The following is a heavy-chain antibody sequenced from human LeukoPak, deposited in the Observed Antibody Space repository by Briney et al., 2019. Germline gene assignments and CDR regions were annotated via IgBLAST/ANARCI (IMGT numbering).Heavy chain of an antibody. CDR2: IYYSGST. CDR3: ARDLFYYDSSGYYHDAFDI. Sequence: SETLSLTCTVSGGSISSYYWSWIRQPPGKGLECIGYIYYSGSTNYNPSLKSRVTISVDTSKNQFSLKLSSVTAADTAVYYCARDLFYYDSSGYYHDAFDIWGQGTMVTVSS. D-gene: IGHD3-22*01. J-gene: IGHJ3*02. V-gene: IGHV4-59*12. CDR1: GGSISSYY.